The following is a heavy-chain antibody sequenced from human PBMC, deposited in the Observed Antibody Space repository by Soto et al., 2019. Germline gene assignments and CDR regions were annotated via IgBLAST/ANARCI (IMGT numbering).Heavy chain of an antibody. D-gene: IGHD2-8*02. CDR1: GGSISSGGYY. CDR2: IYYSGST. J-gene: IGHJ5*02. V-gene: IGHV4-31*03. CDR3: AVVYATGLQGNWFDP. Sequence: QVQLQESGPGLVKPSQTLSLTCTVSGGSISSGGYYWSWIRQHPGKGLEWLGYIYYSGSTYYNPSLKSRVTISVDTSKNQFSLKLSSVTAADTAVYYCAVVYATGLQGNWFDPWGQGTLVTVSS.